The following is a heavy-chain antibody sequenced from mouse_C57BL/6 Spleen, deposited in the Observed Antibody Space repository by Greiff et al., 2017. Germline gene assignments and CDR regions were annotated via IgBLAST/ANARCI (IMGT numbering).Heavy chain of an antibody. CDR3: ARSPYGNYYAMDY. D-gene: IGHD2-1*01. J-gene: IGHJ4*01. V-gene: IGHV2-6*03. CDR2: IWSDGST. Sequence: VKLMESGPGLVAPSQSLSITCTVSGFSLTSYGVHWVRQPPGKGLEWLVVIWSDGSTTYNSALKSRLSISKDNSKSQVFLKMNSLQTDDTAMYYCARSPYGNYYAMDYWGQGTSVTVSS. CDR1: GFSLTSYG.